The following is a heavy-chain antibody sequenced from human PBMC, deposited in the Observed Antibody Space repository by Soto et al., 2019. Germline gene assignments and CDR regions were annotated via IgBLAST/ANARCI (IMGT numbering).Heavy chain of an antibody. V-gene: IGHV2-70*04. J-gene: IGHJ6*02. CDR2: IDWEDTK. CDR3: ARAFYGMDV. CDR1: GFSLSGTGMR. Sequence: YGPTLVNPTQTLPLTCTVSGFSLSGTGMRVTWIRQPPGKALEWLARIDWEDTKLYSTSLKTMFSISKDTSKNQVVLTMTNMDPADTATYYCARAFYGMDVWGPGTTVTVSS.